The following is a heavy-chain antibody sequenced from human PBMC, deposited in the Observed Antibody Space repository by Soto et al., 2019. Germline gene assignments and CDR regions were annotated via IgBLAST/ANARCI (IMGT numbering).Heavy chain of an antibody. CDR3: AASVTAPGGFDV. CDR2: ISTAGIT. Sequence: EVQLVESGGELIQPGGSLRLSCAVSGFTVTAKNMIWVRQAPGKDLEWVSGISTAGITYYADSVRGRFSISRDKTKKTLSLQMDTLKVDDTAVYYCAASVTAPGGFDVWGQGTMVTVSA. J-gene: IGHJ3*01. V-gene: IGHV3-53*01. D-gene: IGHD2-21*02. CDR1: GFTVTAKN.